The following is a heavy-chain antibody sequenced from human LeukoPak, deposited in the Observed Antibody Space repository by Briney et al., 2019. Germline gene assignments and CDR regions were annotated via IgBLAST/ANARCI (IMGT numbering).Heavy chain of an antibody. J-gene: IGHJ4*02. CDR2: INPNSGGT. CDR1: GYTLTGYY. V-gene: IGHV1-2*02. Sequence: ASVKVSCKASGYTLTGYYMHWVRQAPGQGLEWMGWINPNSGGTNYAQKFQGRVTMTRDTSISTAYMELSRLRSDDTAVYYCARDRIQLWLLVDYWGQGTLVTVSS. CDR3: ARDRIQLWLLVDY. D-gene: IGHD5-18*01.